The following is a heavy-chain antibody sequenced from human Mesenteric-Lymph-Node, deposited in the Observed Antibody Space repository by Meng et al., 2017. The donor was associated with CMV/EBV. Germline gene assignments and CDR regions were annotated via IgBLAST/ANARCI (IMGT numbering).Heavy chain of an antibody. CDR1: GFTFTSYT. J-gene: IGHJ4*02. V-gene: IGHV3-30*04. D-gene: IGHD1-26*01. CDR2: ISFDGSNK. Sequence: SCAASGFTFTSYTIHWVRQAPGKGLEWVALISFDGSNKYYADSVRGRFTISRDNSKNTLYLQMNSLTVEDTAVYYCARDKRSGSYLYYFDYWGQGTLVTVSS. CDR3: ARDKRSGSYLYYFDY.